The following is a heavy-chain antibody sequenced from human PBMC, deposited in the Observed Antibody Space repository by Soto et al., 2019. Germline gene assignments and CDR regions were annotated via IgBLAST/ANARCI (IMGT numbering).Heavy chain of an antibody. CDR1: GFTFSSYA. CDR2: RSFDGSTK. CDR3: ARARGIAVAADY. V-gene: IGHV3-30-3*01. Sequence: QVQLVESGGTVVQPGRSLRLSCAASGFTFSSYAMHWVRQAPGKGLEWVAVRSFDGSTKYYADSVKGRFTISRDNSKNTLYLQMNSLRAEDTAVYYCARARGIAVAADYWGQGTLVTVSS. J-gene: IGHJ4*02. D-gene: IGHD6-19*01.